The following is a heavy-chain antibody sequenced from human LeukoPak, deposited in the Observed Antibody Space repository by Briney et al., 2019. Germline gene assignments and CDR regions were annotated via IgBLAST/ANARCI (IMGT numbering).Heavy chain of an antibody. D-gene: IGHD3-22*01. CDR2: IIPIFGTA. CDR1: GGTFSSYA. V-gene: IGHV1-69*13. J-gene: IGHJ4*02. Sequence: GASVKVSCKASGGTFSSYAISWVRQAPGQGLEWMGGIIPIFGTANYAQKFQGRVTITADESTSTAYMELSSLRSEDTAVYYCARKDSSPRTFDYWGQGTLVTVSS. CDR3: ARKDSSPRTFDY.